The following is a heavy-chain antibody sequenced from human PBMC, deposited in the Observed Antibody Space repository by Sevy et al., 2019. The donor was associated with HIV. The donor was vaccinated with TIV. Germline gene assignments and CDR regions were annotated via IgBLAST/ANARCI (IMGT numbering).Heavy chain of an antibody. CDR1: GFTFSTYT. D-gene: IGHD3-10*01. J-gene: IGHJ3*02. V-gene: IGHV3-21*01. CDR3: ARPYGSGSWEAFDI. CDR2: ISSSSNYI. Sequence: GGSLRLSCVASGFTFSTYTMNWVHQAPGKGLEWVSSISSSSNYIYYADSLKGRFTISRDNAKNSVYLQMNSLRAEDTAVYYCARPYGSGSWEAFDIWGQGTMVTVSS.